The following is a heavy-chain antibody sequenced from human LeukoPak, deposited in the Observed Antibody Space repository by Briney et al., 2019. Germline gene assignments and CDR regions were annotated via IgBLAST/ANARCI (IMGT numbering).Heavy chain of an antibody. V-gene: IGHV4-38-2*02. CDR3: ARGGYGDY. CDR2: IYHSGST. J-gene: IGHJ4*02. D-gene: IGHD5-12*01. CDR1: GYSISSGYY. Sequence: PSETLSLTCTVSGYSISSGYYWGWIRQPPGKGLEWIGSIYHSGSTYYNPSLKSRVTISVDTSKNQFSLKLSSVTAADTAVYYCARGGYGDYWGQGTLVTVSS.